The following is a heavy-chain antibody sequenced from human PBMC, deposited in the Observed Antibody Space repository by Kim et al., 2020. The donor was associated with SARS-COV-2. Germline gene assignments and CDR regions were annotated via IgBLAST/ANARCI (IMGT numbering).Heavy chain of an antibody. V-gene: IGHV3-74*01. CDR3: ASDREYQLLFDP. D-gene: IGHD2-2*01. CDR1: GFTFRTHV. CDR2: IETAGGIT. J-gene: IGHJ5*02. Sequence: GGSLRLSCAASGFTFRTHVMHWVRQAPGKGLVWVSRIETAGGITKYADSVKGRFTISRDNAKNTLYLQMNSLRDEDTAVYYCASDREYQLLFDPWGQGTL.